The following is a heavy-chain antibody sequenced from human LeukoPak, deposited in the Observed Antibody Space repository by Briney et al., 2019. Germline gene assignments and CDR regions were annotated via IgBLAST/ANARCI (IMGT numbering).Heavy chain of an antibody. CDR1: GGSISSSSYY. CDR3: ASCGGDCKYYYYGMDV. J-gene: IGHJ6*02. Sequence: SETLSLTCTVSGGSISSSSYYWGWIRQPPGKGLEWIGSIYYSGSTYYNPSLKSRVTISVDTSKNQFSPKLSSVTAADTAVYYCASCGGDCKYYYYGMDVWGQGTTVTVSS. CDR2: IYYSGST. V-gene: IGHV4-39*01. D-gene: IGHD2-21*02.